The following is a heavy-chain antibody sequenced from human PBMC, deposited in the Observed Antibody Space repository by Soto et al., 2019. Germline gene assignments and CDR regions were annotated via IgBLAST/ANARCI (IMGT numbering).Heavy chain of an antibody. J-gene: IGHJ4*02. V-gene: IGHV1-69*13. CDR2: IIPIFGTA. D-gene: IGHD3-10*01. Sequence: SVKVSCKASGGTFSSYAISWVRQAPGQGLEWMGGIIPIFGTANYAQKFQGRVTITADESTSTAYMELSSLRYEDTAVYYCARSYYYGSGSYYKGDFDYWGQ. CDR1: GGTFSSYA. CDR3: ARSYYYGSGSYYKGDFDY.